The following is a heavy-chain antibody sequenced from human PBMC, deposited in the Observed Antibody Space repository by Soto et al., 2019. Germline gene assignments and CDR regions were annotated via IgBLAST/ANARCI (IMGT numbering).Heavy chain of an antibody. D-gene: IGHD6-19*01. Sequence: SQTLSLTCAISGDSVSRNSAAWTWSRQSPSRGLEWLGRTYYRSKWYNDYAVSVKSRITINPDTSKNQFSLQLNSVTPEDTAVYYCARDYGSGWFHLDYWGQGTLVTVSS. CDR3: ARDYGSGWFHLDY. V-gene: IGHV6-1*01. CDR2: TYYRSKWYN. J-gene: IGHJ4*02. CDR1: GDSVSRNSAA.